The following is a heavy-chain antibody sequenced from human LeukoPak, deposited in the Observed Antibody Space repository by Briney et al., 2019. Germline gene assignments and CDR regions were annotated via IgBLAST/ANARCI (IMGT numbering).Heavy chain of an antibody. V-gene: IGHV1-2*02. D-gene: IGHD4-17*01. J-gene: IGHJ4*02. Sequence: ASVKVSCKASGYAFTVYYLNWVRQPHGQGHEWMGWISPYSGATHYAQIFQGRVTMTRDTSISTAYMELRRLRSDDSAVYFFARSMTTATWDYWGQGTLVTVSS. CDR3: ARSMTTATWDY. CDR2: ISPYSGAT. CDR1: GYAFTVYY.